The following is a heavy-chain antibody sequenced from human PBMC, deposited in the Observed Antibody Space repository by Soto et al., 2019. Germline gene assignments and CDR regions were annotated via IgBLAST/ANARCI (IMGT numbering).Heavy chain of an antibody. CDR3: AKYRGNGGYDFWSGGPGYMDV. CDR2: ISGSGGST. Sequence: GGSLRLSCAASGFTFSSYAMSWVRQAPGKGLEWVSAISGSGGSTYYADSVKGRFTISRDNSKNTLYLQMNSLRAEDTAVYYCAKYRGNGGYDFWSGGPGYMDVWGKGTTVTVS. D-gene: IGHD3-3*01. CDR1: GFTFSSYA. J-gene: IGHJ6*03. V-gene: IGHV3-23*01.